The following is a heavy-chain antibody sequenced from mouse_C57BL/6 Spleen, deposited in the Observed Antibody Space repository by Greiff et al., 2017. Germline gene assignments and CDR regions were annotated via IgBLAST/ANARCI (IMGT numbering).Heavy chain of an antibody. CDR3: ASPIYYYGSSPFAY. CDR1: GYSFTDYN. V-gene: IGHV1-39*01. CDR2: INPNYGTT. Sequence: VQLQQSGPELVKPGASVKISCKASGYSFTDYNMNWVKQSHGKSLEWIGVINPNYGTTSYNQKFKGKATLTVDQSSSTAYMHLNSLTSEDSAVYYCASPIYYYGSSPFAYWGQGTLVTVSA. J-gene: IGHJ3*01. D-gene: IGHD1-1*01.